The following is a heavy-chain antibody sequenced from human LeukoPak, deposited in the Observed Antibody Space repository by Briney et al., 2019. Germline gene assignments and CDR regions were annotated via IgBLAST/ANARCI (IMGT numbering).Heavy chain of an antibody. CDR2: INPSGGST. CDR3: ASVRGSVAGSMGY. V-gene: IGHV1-46*01. J-gene: IGHJ4*02. Sequence: ASVEVSCKASGYTFTSYYMHWVRQAPGQGLEWMGIINPSGGSTSYAQKFQGRVTMTRDTSTSTVYMELSSLRSEDTAVYYCASVRGSVAGSMGYWGQGTLVTVSS. CDR1: GYTFTSYY. D-gene: IGHD6-19*01.